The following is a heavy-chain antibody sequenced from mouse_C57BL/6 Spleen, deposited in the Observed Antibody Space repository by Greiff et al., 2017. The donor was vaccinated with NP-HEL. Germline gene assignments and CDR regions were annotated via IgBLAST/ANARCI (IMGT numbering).Heavy chain of an antibody. CDR3: ARDYGSSYYYAMDY. D-gene: IGHD1-1*01. CDR1: GYAFSSSW. V-gene: IGHV1-82*01. J-gene: IGHJ4*01. Sequence: LVESGPELVKPGASVKISCKASGYAFSSSWMNWVKQRPGKGLEWIGRIYPGDGDTNYNGKFKGKATLTADKSSSTAYMQLSSLTSEDSAVYFCARDYGSSYYYAMDYWGQGTSVTVSS. CDR2: IYPGDGDT.